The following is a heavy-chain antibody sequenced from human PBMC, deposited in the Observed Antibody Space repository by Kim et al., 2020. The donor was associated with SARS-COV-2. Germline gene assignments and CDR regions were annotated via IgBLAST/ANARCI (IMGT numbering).Heavy chain of an antibody. CDR3: ARDSRDGYNSNY. CDR1: GGTFSSYA. J-gene: IGHJ4*02. Sequence: SVKVSCKASGGTFSSYAISWVRQAPGQGLEWMGRIIPILGIANYAQKFQGRVTITADKSTSTAYMELSSLRSEDTAVYYCARDSRDGYNSNYWGQGTLVTVSS. CDR2: IIPILGIA. V-gene: IGHV1-69*04. D-gene: IGHD5-12*01.